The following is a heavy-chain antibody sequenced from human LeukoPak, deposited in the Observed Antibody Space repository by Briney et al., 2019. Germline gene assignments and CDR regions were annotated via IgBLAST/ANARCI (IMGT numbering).Heavy chain of an antibody. V-gene: IGHV3-23*01. J-gene: IGHJ4*02. CDR3: AKGSYYDSSGSFYFDY. CDR2: VSGSGDNT. D-gene: IGHD3-22*01. CDR1: GFTFSSYA. Sequence: QPGGSLSLSCAASGFTFSSYAMSWVRQAPRKGLEWVSVVSGSGDNTYYADSVKGRFTISRDNSKNTLYVQVNSLGTEDTAAYYCAKGSYYDSSGSFYFDYWGQGTLVTVSS.